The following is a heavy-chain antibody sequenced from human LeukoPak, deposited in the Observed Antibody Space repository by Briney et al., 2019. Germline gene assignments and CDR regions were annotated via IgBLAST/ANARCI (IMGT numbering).Heavy chain of an antibody. V-gene: IGHV4-31*03. CDR3: ARGITMDYYDSSGYLDGVSYFDY. J-gene: IGHJ4*02. Sequence: SETLSLTCTVSGCSISSGGYYWSWIRQHPGKGLEWIGYIYYSGSTYYNPSLKSRVTISVDTSKDQFSLKLSSVTAADTAVYYCARGITMDYYDSSGYLDGVSYFDYWGQGTLVTVSS. CDR1: GCSISSGGYY. CDR2: IYYSGST. D-gene: IGHD3-22*01.